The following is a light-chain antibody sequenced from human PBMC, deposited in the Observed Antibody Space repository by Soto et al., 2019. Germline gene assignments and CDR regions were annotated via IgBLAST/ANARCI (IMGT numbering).Light chain of an antibody. V-gene: IGKV3-15*01. J-gene: IGKJ4*01. CDR3: QQYNNWPGLT. CDR1: QSVSSN. CDR2: GAS. Sequence: EIVMTQSPATLSVSPGERATLSCRASQSVSSNLAWYQQKPGQAPRLLIYGASTRATGIPARFSGSGSGTEFTLTISSLQSEDFAVYYCQQYNNWPGLTFGRGTKVEIK.